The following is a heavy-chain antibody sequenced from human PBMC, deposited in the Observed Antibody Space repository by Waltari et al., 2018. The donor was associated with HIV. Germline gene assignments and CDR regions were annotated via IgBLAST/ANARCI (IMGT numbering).Heavy chain of an antibody. Sequence: GPGLVKDSETLTLTCLVSSASVNSASNYWTWIRQSPGKRLEWIGYISYSGTTNYNPSLKSRLTISLDTPRNEFSLNMKSVTAADTAIYYCARVRISGCYKIDSWGQGTLVAVSS. V-gene: IGHV4-61*01. CDR1: SASVNSASNY. D-gene: IGHD3-22*01. CDR3: ARVRISGCYKIDS. J-gene: IGHJ4*02. CDR2: ISYSGTT.